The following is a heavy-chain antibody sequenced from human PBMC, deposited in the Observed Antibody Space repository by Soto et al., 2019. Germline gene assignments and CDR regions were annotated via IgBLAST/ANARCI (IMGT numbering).Heavy chain of an antibody. CDR2: IYYSGST. J-gene: IGHJ5*02. V-gene: IGHV4-61*01. CDR3: AREIYDILTGSPGGWFDP. CDR1: GGSVSSGSYY. Sequence: NPSETMSLTCTVSGGSVSSGSYYWSWIRQPPGKGLEWIGYIYYSGSTNYNPSLKSRVTISVDTSKNQFSLKLSSVTAADTAVYYCAREIYDILTGSPGGWFDPWGQGTLVTVSS. D-gene: IGHD3-9*01.